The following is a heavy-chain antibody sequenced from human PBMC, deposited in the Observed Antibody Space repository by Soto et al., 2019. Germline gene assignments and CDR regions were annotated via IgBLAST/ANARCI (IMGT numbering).Heavy chain of an antibody. CDR3: AHRGYGDYPRDNWFDP. V-gene: IGHV2-5*01. CDR2: IYWNDDK. J-gene: IGHJ5*02. D-gene: IGHD4-17*01. Sequence: QITLEESGPTLVKPTQTLTLTCTFSGFSLTTPGAGVGWIRQPPGKALEWLALIYWNDDKRYSPSLKNRLTITKDTSKNQVVLIMTNMDPVDTATYYCAHRGYGDYPRDNWFDPWGQGVPVIVSS. CDR1: GFSLTTPGAG.